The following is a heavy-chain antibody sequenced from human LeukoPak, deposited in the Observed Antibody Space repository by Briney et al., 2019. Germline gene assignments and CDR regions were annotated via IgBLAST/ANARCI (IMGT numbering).Heavy chain of an antibody. Sequence: ASVKLSCKASGYTFTSYGISWVRQATGQGLEWMGWFSAYNGNTNYAQKLQGRVTMTTDTSTSTAYMELRSLRSDDTAVYYCARNYGGNSAYYYYGMDVWGQGTTVTVSS. V-gene: IGHV1-18*01. CDR3: ARNYGGNSAYYYYGMDV. CDR1: GYTFTSYG. J-gene: IGHJ6*02. D-gene: IGHD4-23*01. CDR2: FSAYNGNT.